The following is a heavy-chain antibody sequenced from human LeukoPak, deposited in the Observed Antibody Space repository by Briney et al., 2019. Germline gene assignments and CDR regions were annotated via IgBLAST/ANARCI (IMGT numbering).Heavy chain of an antibody. D-gene: IGHD6-19*01. CDR1: GFTFSSYS. J-gene: IGHJ4*02. V-gene: IGHV3-21*01. Sequence: GGSLRLXCAASGFTFSSYSMNWVRQAPGKGLESVSSISSSSSYIYYADSVKGRFTISRDNAKNSLYLQMNSLRAEDTAVYYCARDRVAVAGTRYFDYWGQGTLVTVSS. CDR2: ISSSSSYI. CDR3: ARDRVAVAGTRYFDY.